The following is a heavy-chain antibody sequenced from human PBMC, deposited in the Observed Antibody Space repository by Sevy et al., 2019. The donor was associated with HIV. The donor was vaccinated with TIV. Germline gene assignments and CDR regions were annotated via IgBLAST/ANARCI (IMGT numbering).Heavy chain of an antibody. J-gene: IGHJ6*02. CDR2: IKSKPDGGTI. CDR3: STDPIIVLLVTDGMDV. Sequence: GGSLRLSCAASGFSFSHAWMTWVRQAPGKGLEWVGRIKSKPDGGTIDYAAPVKGRFTISRDDSKNTVYLQMNSLKTEDTAVYYCSTDPIIVLLVTDGMDVWGQGTTVTVSS. CDR1: GFSFSHAW. V-gene: IGHV3-15*01. D-gene: IGHD2-8*02.